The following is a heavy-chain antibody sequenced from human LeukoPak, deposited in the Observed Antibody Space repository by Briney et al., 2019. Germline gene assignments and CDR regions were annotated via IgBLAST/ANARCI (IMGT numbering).Heavy chain of an antibody. CDR3: TTYRSGHY. Sequence: GGSLRLSCEASGFTFSGSDIHWVRQASGRGLEWVGRIRTKASNYATAYGASVKGRFTISRDDSENTAYLQMNSLKTEDTAVYYCTTYRSGHYWGQGTLVTVSS. V-gene: IGHV3-73*01. J-gene: IGHJ4*02. CDR2: IRTKASNYAT. CDR1: GFTFSGSD. D-gene: IGHD6-19*01.